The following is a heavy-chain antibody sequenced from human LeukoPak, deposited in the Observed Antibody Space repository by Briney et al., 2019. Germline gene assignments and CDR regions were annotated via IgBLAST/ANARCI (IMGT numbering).Heavy chain of an antibody. CDR1: GFTFSSHC. CDR3: ARETPIDWYLDL. J-gene: IGHJ2*01. CDR2: ISPNGVIT. D-gene: IGHD2/OR15-2a*01. V-gene: IGHV3-23*01. Sequence: GGTLTLSCVGSGFTFSSHCMNWLRQAPGKGLEGVSGISPNGVITYYADSVKGRFTISRDNYKGTVYLQMNSLRGEVIAVYYCARETPIDWYLDLWGRGTLVTVSS.